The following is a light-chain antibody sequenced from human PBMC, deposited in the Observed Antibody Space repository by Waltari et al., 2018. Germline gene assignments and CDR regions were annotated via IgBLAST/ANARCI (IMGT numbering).Light chain of an antibody. CDR3: QQYYGTPYT. CDR1: QSVLYSSNNKNH. V-gene: IGKV4-1*01. CDR2: WAS. J-gene: IGKJ2*01. Sequence: DIVMTQSPDSLAVSLGERATINCKSSQSVLYSSNNKNHLAWYQQKPGQAPKLLIYWASTREPDVPDRFSGSGSGTDFTLTISNLQAEDVAVYYCQQYYGTPYTFGQGTKLEIK.